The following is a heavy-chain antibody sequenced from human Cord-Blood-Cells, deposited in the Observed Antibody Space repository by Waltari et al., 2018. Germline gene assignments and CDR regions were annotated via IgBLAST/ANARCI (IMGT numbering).Heavy chain of an antibody. Sequence: QVQLQQWGAGLLTPSETLSLTCAVYGGSFSGYYWSWIRQPPGKGLEWIGEINHSGSTNYNPSLKSRVTISVDTSKNQFSLKLSSVTAADTAVYYCARHAWDSSTFFDYWGQGTLVTVSS. CDR3: ARHAWDSSTFFDY. V-gene: IGHV4-34*01. D-gene: IGHD6-13*01. CDR2: INHSGST. CDR1: GGSFSGYY. J-gene: IGHJ4*02.